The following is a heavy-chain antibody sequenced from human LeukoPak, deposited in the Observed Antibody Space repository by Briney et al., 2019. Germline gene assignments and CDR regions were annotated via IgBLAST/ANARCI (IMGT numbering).Heavy chain of an antibody. J-gene: IGHJ4*02. V-gene: IGHV3-30*18. CDR2: ISYDGSNK. Sequence: GGSLRLSCAASGFTFSSYGMHWVRQAPGKGLEWVAVISYDGSNKYYADSVKGRFTISRDNSKNTLYLQMNSLRAEDTAVYYCAKDHSSGWFYFDYWGQGTLVTVSS. CDR3: AKDHSSGWFYFDY. D-gene: IGHD6-19*01. CDR1: GFTFSSYG.